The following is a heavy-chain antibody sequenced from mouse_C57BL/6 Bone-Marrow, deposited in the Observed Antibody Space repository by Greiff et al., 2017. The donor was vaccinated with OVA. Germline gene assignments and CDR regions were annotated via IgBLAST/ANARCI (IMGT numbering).Heavy chain of an antibody. J-gene: IGHJ2*01. Sequence: VQLQQPGAELVKPGASVKISCKASGYSFTGYYMNWVKQSPEKSLEWIGEINPSTGGTTYNQKFKAKATLTVDKSSSTAYMQLKSLTSEDSAVYYCARWTTVVAGDYWGQGTTLTVSS. D-gene: IGHD1-1*01. CDR3: ARWTTVVAGDY. V-gene: IGHV1-42*01. CDR1: GYSFTGYY. CDR2: INPSTGGT.